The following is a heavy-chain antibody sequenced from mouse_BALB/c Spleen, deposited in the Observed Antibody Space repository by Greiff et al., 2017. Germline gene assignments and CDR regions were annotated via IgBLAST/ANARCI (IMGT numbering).Heavy chain of an antibody. CDR1: GYTFSSYW. Sequence: VQLQQSGPELEKPGASVKISCKATGYTFSSYWIEWVKQRPGHGLEWIGEILPGSGSTNYNEKFKGKATFTADTSSNTAYMQLSSLTSEDSAVYYCARSARATYSDYWGQGTSVTVSS. V-gene: IGHV1-9*01. CDR2: ILPGSGST. CDR3: ARSARATYSDY. D-gene: IGHD3-1*01. J-gene: IGHJ4*01.